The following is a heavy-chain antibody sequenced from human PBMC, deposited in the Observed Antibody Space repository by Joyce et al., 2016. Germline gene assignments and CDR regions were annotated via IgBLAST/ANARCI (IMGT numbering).Heavy chain of an antibody. CDR1: GYSFTSYW. CDR3: ARHAEYCAGAACYSDY. V-gene: IGHV5-10-1*03. CDR2: IDTSDSDT. J-gene: IGHJ4*02. D-gene: IGHD2-21*01. Sequence: EVQLVQSGAEVKKLGESLRISCKGSGYSFTSYWISWVCQMHGKGLEWMGRIDTSDSDTNYSPSFQGHVTISVDRSTATASLQWSSLKASDTATYYCARHAEYCAGAACYSDYWGQGTLVTVSS.